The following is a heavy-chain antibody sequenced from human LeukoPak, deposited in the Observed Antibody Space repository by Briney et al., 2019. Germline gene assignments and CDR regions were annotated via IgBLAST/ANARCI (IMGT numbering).Heavy chain of an antibody. Sequence: SVKVSCKASGGTFSSYAISWVRQAPGQGLEWMGGIIPIFGTANYAQKFQGRVTITADESTSTTYMELSSLRSEDTAVYYCAREVVVVIATTTFDIWGQGTMVTVSS. CDR3: AREVVVVIATTTFDI. J-gene: IGHJ3*02. V-gene: IGHV1-69*13. CDR2: IIPIFGTA. D-gene: IGHD2-21*01. CDR1: GGTFSSYA.